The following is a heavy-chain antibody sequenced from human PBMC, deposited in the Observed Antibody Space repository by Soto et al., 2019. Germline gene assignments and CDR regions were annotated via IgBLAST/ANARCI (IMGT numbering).Heavy chain of an antibody. Sequence: SVKVSCKASGGTFSSYAISWVRQAPGQGLEWMGGIIPIFGTASYAQKFQGRVTITADESTSTAYMELSSLRSEDTAVYYCARDMGDIVVVPAAMVYYYGMDVWGQGTTVTVSS. CDR2: IIPIFGTA. V-gene: IGHV1-69*13. CDR1: GGTFSSYA. D-gene: IGHD2-2*01. CDR3: ARDMGDIVVVPAAMVYYYGMDV. J-gene: IGHJ6*02.